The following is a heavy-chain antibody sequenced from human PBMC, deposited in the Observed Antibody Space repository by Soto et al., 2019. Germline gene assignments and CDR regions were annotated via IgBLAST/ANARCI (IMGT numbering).Heavy chain of an antibody. D-gene: IGHD2-21*01. J-gene: IGHJ6*02. V-gene: IGHV1-69*06. CDR3: ARSVGVRGLFYGMDV. Sequence: QVQLEQSGAEVKKAASSGKVSCKTSGGTFRTYGINWLRQAPGHRLERMGGIVPAYGNADYAAGFQGRVTITSDKSTSTAFMALISLRPEDRAVYYCARSVGVRGLFYGMDVRCQGTTVSVSS. CDR1: GGTFRTYG. CDR2: IVPAYGNA.